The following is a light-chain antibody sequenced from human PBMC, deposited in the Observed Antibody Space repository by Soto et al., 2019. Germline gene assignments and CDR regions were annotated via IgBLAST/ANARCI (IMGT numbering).Light chain of an antibody. Sequence: QSVLTQPPSVSGAPGQRVTISCTGNSSNIGAGYDVHWYQQLPGTAPKLLIYGNNNRPSGVPDRFSGSRSGTSASLAITGLQAEDEADYYCQSYDSSLSGWVFGGGTKVTVL. CDR3: QSYDSSLSGWV. CDR1: SSNIGAGYD. V-gene: IGLV1-40*01. CDR2: GNN. J-gene: IGLJ2*01.